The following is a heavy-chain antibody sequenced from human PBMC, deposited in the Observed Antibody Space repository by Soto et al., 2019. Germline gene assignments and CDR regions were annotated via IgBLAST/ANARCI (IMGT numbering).Heavy chain of an antibody. J-gene: IGHJ4*02. CDR1: GGSISSYY. CDR3: ARHRGGASSQRYIDY. V-gene: IGHV4-59*08. D-gene: IGHD1-26*01. CDR2: IYYSGST. Sequence: SETLSLTCTVSGGSISSYYWSWIRQPPGKGLEWIGYIYYSGSTNYNPSLKSRVTISVDTSKNQFSLKLSSVTAADTAVYFCARHRGGASSQRYIDYRGQGTHVTVSS.